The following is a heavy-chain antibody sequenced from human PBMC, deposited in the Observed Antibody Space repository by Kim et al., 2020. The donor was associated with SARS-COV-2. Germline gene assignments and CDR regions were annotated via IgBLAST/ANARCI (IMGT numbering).Heavy chain of an antibody. V-gene: IGHV3-23*01. CDR3: AKSCHYYDSTPVDY. CDR1: GFTFSSYA. J-gene: IGHJ4*02. CDR2: ISGSGGST. Sequence: GGSLRLSCAASGFTFSSYAMSWVRQAPGKGLEWVSAISGSGGSTYYADSVKGRFTISRDNSKNTLYLQMNSLRAEDTAVYYCAKSCHYYDSTPVDYWGQGTLVTVSS. D-gene: IGHD3-22*01.